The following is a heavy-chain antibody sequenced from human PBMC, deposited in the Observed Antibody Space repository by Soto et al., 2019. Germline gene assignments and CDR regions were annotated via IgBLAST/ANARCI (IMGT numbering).Heavy chain of an antibody. D-gene: IGHD3-3*02. Sequence: SQTLSLACAISGDSVSNISSACNFIRQSPSRGLEWLGRTYYGSKWFNNYALSVKGRITINPDTSKNQFSLQLNSVTPEDTAVYYCAREGRLAASIFHNWFDPWGQGTLVTVSS. CDR2: TYYGSKWFN. V-gene: IGHV6-1*01. CDR3: AREGRLAASIFHNWFDP. CDR1: GDSVSNISSA. J-gene: IGHJ5*02.